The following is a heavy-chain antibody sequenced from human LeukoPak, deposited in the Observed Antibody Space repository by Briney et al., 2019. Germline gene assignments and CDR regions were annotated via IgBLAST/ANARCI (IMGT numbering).Heavy chain of an antibody. V-gene: IGHV1-8*01. CDR1: GYTFTSYD. Sequence: GASVKVSCKASGYTFTSYDINWVRQATGQGLEWMGWMNPNSGNTGYAQKFQGRVTMTRNTSISTAYMELSSLRSEDTAVYYCARGRRDFDWLSPSGYSGFDYWGQGTLVTVSS. D-gene: IGHD3-9*01. CDR2: MNPNSGNT. J-gene: IGHJ4*02. CDR3: ARGRRDFDWLSPSGYSGFDY.